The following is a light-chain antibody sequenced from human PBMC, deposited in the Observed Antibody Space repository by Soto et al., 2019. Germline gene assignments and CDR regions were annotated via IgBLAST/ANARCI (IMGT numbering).Light chain of an antibody. CDR1: QSVSSSY. Sequence: EIVLTQSPGTLSLSPGERATLSCRASQSVSSSYLAWYQQKPGQAPRLLIYGASSRATGIPDRFSGSGSGTDFTLTISRLEPEDFAVYYCQQYGSSTYTFCQGTKREIK. CDR2: GAS. V-gene: IGKV3-20*01. J-gene: IGKJ2*01. CDR3: QQYGSSTYT.